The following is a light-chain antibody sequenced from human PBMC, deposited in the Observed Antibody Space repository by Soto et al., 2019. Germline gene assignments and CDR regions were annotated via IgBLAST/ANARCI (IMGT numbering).Light chain of an antibody. CDR3: QQTYSNSVT. V-gene: IGKV1-39*01. CDR2: SAS. Sequence: DIRMTQSPAYLSASVGDRITVTCRASQNIDKYLHWYQQKPGKAPNLLIFSASILQSGVPSRFIGSGSGTEFTLTISGLQPEDFATYYCQQTYSNSVTFGQGTKVDIK. J-gene: IGKJ1*01. CDR1: QNIDKY.